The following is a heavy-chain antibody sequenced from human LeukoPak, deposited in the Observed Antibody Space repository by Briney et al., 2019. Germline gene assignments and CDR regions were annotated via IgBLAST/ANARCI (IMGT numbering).Heavy chain of an antibody. CDR3: ARYYDGSGYSDAFDI. J-gene: IGHJ3*02. V-gene: IGHV3-74*01. D-gene: IGHD3-22*01. Sequence: GGSLRLSCAASGFTFSNYWMHWVRQAPGKGLVWVSRINSDGINTSYADSVKGRFTISRGNAKTSLYLQMNSLRAEDTAVYYCARYYDGSGYSDAFDIWGQGTMVTVSS. CDR2: INSDGINT. CDR1: GFTFSNYW.